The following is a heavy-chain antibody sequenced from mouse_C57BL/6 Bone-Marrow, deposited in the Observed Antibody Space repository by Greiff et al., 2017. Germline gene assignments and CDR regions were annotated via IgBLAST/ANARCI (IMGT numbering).Heavy chain of an antibody. D-gene: IGHD1-1*01. CDR2: IYPGDGDT. Sequence: QVQLKESGPELVKPGASVKISCKASGYAFSSSWMNWVKQRPGKGLEWIGRIYPGDGDTNYNGKFKGKATLTADKSSSTAYMQLSSLTSEDSAVYFCASGYYGSSPFAYWGQGTLVTVSA. V-gene: IGHV1-82*01. CDR3: ASGYYGSSPFAY. CDR1: GYAFSSSW. J-gene: IGHJ3*01.